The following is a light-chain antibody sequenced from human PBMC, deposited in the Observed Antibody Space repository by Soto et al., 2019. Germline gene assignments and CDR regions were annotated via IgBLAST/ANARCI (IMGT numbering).Light chain of an antibody. CDR2: LNSDGSH. CDR3: QTWGTGFRV. CDR1: SGHSSYA. V-gene: IGLV4-69*01. Sequence: QLVLTQSPSASASLGASVKLTCTPSSGHSSYAIAWHQQQPAKGPRYLMNLNSDGSHSKGDGIPDRFSGSSSGAERYLTISSFQAEDEAYYYCQTWGTGFRVFGGGTKLTVL. J-gene: IGLJ3*02.